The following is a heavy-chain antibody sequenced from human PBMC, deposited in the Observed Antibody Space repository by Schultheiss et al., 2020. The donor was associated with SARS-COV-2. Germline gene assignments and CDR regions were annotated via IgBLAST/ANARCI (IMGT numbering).Heavy chain of an antibody. CDR2: IYHSGST. V-gene: IGHV4-38-2*01. D-gene: IGHD3-10*01. Sequence: SQTLSLTCAVSGYSISSGYYWGWIRQPPGKGLEWIGYIYHSGSTYYNPSLKSRGTISVDTSKNQFSLKLSSVTAADTAVCNCARQHFTMVRGVTNYYYYGMDVWGQGTTVTVSS. J-gene: IGHJ6*02. CDR1: GYSISSGYY. CDR3: ARQHFTMVRGVTNYYYYGMDV.